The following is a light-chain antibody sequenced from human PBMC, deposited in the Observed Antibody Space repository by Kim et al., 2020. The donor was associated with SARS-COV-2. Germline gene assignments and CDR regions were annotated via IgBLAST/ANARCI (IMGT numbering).Light chain of an antibody. CDR3: HQYNTYPRT. V-gene: IGKV1-5*01. J-gene: IGKJ1*01. Sequence: DIQMTQSPPTLSASVGDRVTITCRASQTISSWLAWYQQKPGKAPKLLIFDVSTLEGGVPSRFSGSGSGTEFTLTISSLQPDDFATYYCHQYNTYPRTFGQGTKVDIK. CDR1: QTISSW. CDR2: DVS.